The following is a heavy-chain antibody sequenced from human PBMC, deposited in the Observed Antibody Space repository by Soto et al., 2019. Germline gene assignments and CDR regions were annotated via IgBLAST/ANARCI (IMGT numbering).Heavy chain of an antibody. CDR1: GFTFRNYD. V-gene: IGHV3-13*04. Sequence: SLRLSCATSGFTFRNYDMYWVRQGTGKGLEWVSSIGAAGDTYYPGSVKGRFTISRDNARNSLYLQMNSLRAGDTAVYFCARGLMGTISSLDYWGQGTPVTVSS. CDR3: ARGLMGTISSLDY. D-gene: IGHD3-3*01. J-gene: IGHJ4*02. CDR2: IGAAGDT.